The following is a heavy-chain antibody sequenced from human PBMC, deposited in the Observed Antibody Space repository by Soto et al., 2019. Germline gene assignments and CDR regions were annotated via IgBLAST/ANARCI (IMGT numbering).Heavy chain of an antibody. Sequence: QLQLQESGPGLVKPSETLSLTCTVSGGSISSSSYYWGWIRQPPGKGLEWIGTISYSGSIYYNPSLKSRITISVDTSKNQFALKLSSVTAADTAVDYCAALLALGRFDPWGQGTLVTVSS. D-gene: IGHD2-15*01. CDR1: GGSISSSSYY. J-gene: IGHJ5*02. CDR2: ISYSGSI. V-gene: IGHV4-39*01. CDR3: AALLALGRFDP.